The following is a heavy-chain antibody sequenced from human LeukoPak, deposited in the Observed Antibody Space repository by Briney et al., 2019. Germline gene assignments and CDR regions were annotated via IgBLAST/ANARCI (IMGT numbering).Heavy chain of an antibody. J-gene: IGHJ4*02. CDR3: ARLASCSSSCYFDY. CDR1: GGSISSSNYF. Sequence: SETLSLTCNVFGGSISSSNYFWGWIRQSPEKGLEWIGSINYNGRTYYQSSLKSRAIISIDTSKNQFSPKLGSVTAADTALYYCARLASCSSSCYFDYWGQGSLVTVSS. D-gene: IGHD2-21*01. CDR2: INYNGRT. V-gene: IGHV4-39*01.